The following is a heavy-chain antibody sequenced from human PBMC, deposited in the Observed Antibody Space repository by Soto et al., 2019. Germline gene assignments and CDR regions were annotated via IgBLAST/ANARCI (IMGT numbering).Heavy chain of an antibody. CDR3: ARHGKKNLRDWFDA. D-gene: IGHD1-1*01. J-gene: IGHJ5*02. CDR1: GASISGFY. Sequence: SETLSLTCTVSGASISGFYWSWIRKSAGKGLEWIGRIYAIGTTDYNPSLKSRVMMSVDTSKKQFSLKLRSVTAADTAVYYCARHGKKNLRDWFDAWGQGISVTVSS. V-gene: IGHV4-4*07. CDR2: IYAIGTT.